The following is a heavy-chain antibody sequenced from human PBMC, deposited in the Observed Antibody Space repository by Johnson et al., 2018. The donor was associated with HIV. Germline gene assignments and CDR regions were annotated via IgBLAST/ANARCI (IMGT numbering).Heavy chain of an antibody. V-gene: IGHV3-33*01. Sequence: QVQLVESGGGVVQPGRSLRLSCAASGFTFSSYAMHWVRQAPGKGLEWVALIWFDGSNKYYIDSVKGRFTISRDNSKETVYLQMNSLRAEDTAVYYCARDVRWLPDAFDIWGQGTMVIVSS. CDR2: IWFDGSNK. D-gene: IGHD5-24*01. CDR3: ARDVRWLPDAFDI. J-gene: IGHJ3*02. CDR1: GFTFSSYA.